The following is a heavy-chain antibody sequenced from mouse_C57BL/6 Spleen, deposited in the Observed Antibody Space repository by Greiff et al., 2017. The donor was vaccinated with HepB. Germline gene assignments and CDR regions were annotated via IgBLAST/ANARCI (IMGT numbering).Heavy chain of an antibody. Sequence: QVQLQQPGAELVKPGASVKMSCKASGYTFTSYWITWVKQSPGQGLEWIGDIYPGSGSTNYNEKFKSKATLTVDTSSSTAYMQLSSLTSEDSAVYYCARSDYGSSFFDYWGQGTTLTVSS. D-gene: IGHD1-1*01. CDR2: IYPGSGST. J-gene: IGHJ2*01. V-gene: IGHV1-55*01. CDR1: GYTFTSYW. CDR3: ARSDYGSSFFDY.